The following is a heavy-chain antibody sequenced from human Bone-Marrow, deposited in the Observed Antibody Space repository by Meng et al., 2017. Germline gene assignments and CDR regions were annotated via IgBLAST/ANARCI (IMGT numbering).Heavy chain of an antibody. V-gene: IGHV1-69*13. CDR2: INAVFGTT. D-gene: IGHD2-2*01. J-gene: IGHJ4*02. CDR1: GGIFSNYV. CDR3: AGKAENRISTTCYSLDY. Sequence: SVKVSCKALGGIFSNYVIGWVRQAPGQGLEWMGGINAVFGTTNYAQKFQDRVTITSDESTSTVYMRLTRLTSEDTAVYFCAGKAENRISTTCYSLDYWGQGTLVTVSS.